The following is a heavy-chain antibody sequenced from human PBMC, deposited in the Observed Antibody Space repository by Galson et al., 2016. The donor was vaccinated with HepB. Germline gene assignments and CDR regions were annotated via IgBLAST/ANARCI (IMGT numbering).Heavy chain of an antibody. Sequence: SLRLSCAASGFIFSNYAMTWVRQAPGKGLEWVSGIIGSGDTKYYRESVKGRFTISRDDSKNILYLEMNSLRAEETAVYYCAKDRPGNSYGYYFDYWGQGTLVTVSS. CDR1: GFIFSNYA. J-gene: IGHJ4*02. D-gene: IGHD5-18*01. CDR3: AKDRPGNSYGYYFDY. CDR2: IIGSGDTK. V-gene: IGHV3-23*01.